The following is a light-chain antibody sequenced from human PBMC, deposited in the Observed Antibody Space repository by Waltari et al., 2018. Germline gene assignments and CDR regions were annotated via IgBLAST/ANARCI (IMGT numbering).Light chain of an antibody. Sequence: IVLTQSPGTLSLSPGERATLSCRASQSVSSSYLAWYQQKPGQAPRLLIYGASSRATGIPDRFSVSGSGTDFTLTISRLEPEDCAVYYCQQYGSSRRLTFGVGTKVEIK. CDR2: GAS. V-gene: IGKV3-20*01. J-gene: IGKJ4*01. CDR3: QQYGSSRRLT. CDR1: QSVSSSY.